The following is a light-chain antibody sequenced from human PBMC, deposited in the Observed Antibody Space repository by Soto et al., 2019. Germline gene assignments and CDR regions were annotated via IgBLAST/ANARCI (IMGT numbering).Light chain of an antibody. CDR3: SSYTSSNTVV. CDR2: DVS. Sequence: QSALTQPASVSGSPGQSITISCTGTSSDVGGYNYVSWYQQHPAKAPKLIIYDVSNRPSGVSNRFSGSKSGNTASLTISGLQPEDEADYYCSSYTSSNTVVFGGGTKVTVL. V-gene: IGLV2-14*01. CDR1: SSDVGGYNY. J-gene: IGLJ2*01.